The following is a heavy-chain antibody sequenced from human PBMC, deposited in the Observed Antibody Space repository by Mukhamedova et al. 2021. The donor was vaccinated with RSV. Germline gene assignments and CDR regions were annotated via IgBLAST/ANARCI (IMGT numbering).Heavy chain of an antibody. D-gene: IGHD5-18*01. CDR2: IIPIFGTA. J-gene: IGHJ4*02. Sequence: VRQAPGQGLEWMGGIIPIFGTANYAQKFQGRVTITADESTSTAYMELSSLRSEDTAVYYCARVTSYSYGVVDYWGQGTLVTVSS. V-gene: IGHV1-69*01. CDR3: ARVTSYSYGVVDY.